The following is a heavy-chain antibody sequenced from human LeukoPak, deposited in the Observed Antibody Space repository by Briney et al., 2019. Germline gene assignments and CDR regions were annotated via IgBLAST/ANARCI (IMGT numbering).Heavy chain of an antibody. D-gene: IGHD3-9*01. CDR2: IRYDGSNK. V-gene: IGHV3-30*02. Sequence: GGSLRLSCAASGFTFSSYGMHWVRQAPGKGLEWVAFIRYDGSNKYYADSVKGRFTISRDNSKNTLYLQMNSLRAEDTAVYYCAKDGFGAYFDWFVFGYWGQGTLVTVSS. J-gene: IGHJ4*02. CDR1: GFTFSSYG. CDR3: AKDGFGAYFDWFVFGY.